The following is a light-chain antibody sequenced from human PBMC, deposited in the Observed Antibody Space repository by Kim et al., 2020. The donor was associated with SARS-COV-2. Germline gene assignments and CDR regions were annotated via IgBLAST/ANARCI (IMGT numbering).Light chain of an antibody. J-gene: IGKJ1*01. V-gene: IGKV1-17*03. Sequence: ASVGDRVTITCRASQDINTNLAWFQQKPGKVPKRLIYGASSLHSGVPTRFSGGGSGTEFTLTISSLQSEDFATYYCLQHNSYPWTFGQGTKVDIK. CDR1: QDINTN. CDR3: LQHNSYPWT. CDR2: GAS.